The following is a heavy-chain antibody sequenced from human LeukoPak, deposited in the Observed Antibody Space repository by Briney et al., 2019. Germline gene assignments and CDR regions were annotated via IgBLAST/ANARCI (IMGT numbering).Heavy chain of an antibody. J-gene: IGHJ4*02. V-gene: IGHV4-39*07. CDR2: IFYRGST. Sequence: SETLSLTCTVSGDPISSGGYYWDWIRQPPGGGLEWIGSIFYRGSTYYNPSLKSRVTISLDTSKNQFSLKLPSVTAADSAVYYCATSSWLRDANFDYWGQGTLVTVSS. D-gene: IGHD6-13*01. CDR3: ATSSWLRDANFDY. CDR1: GDPISSGGYY.